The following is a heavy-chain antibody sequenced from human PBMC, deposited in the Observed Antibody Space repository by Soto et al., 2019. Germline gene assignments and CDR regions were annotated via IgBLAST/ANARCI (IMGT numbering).Heavy chain of an antibody. CDR2: FYDSGST. CDR3: ARGGTGGSGWYIGTIYYYYYGMDV. J-gene: IGHJ6*02. V-gene: IGHV4-59*01. D-gene: IGHD6-19*01. Sequence: SEPLSLTCTPCGGTISSYYSSWIVQPPGTGLELIGYFYDSGSTNYNPSLKSRVTISVDTSKNQFSLKLSSVTAADTAVYYCARGGTGGSGWYIGTIYYYYYGMDVWGQGTTVTVSS. CDR1: GGTISSYY.